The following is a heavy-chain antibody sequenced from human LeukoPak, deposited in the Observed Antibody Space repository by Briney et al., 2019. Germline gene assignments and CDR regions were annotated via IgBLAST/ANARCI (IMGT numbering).Heavy chain of an antibody. V-gene: IGHV3-21*01. CDR2: ISSSSSYI. J-gene: IGHJ3*02. D-gene: IGHD2-15*01. Sequence: GGSLRLSCAASGFTFSSYSMNWVRQAPGKGLEWVSSISSSSSYIYYADSVKGRFTISRDNAKNSLYLQMNSLRAEDTAVYYCARDRCSGGSCYYDDFDIWGQGTMVTVSS. CDR3: ARDRCSGGSCYYDDFDI. CDR1: GFTFSSYS.